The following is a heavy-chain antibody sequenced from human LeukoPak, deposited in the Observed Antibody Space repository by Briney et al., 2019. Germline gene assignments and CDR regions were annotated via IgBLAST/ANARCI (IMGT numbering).Heavy chain of an antibody. J-gene: IGHJ6*04. D-gene: IGHD1-1*01. CDR1: GFTFSDYY. CDR3: ATTTGTYVYGMDV. V-gene: IGHV3-11*06. CDR2: ISSSSSYT. Sequence: GGSLRLSCAASGFTFSDYYMSWIRQAPGKGLEWVSYISSSSSYTNYADSVKGRFTISRDNAKNPLYLRMNSLRAEDTAVYYCATTTGTYVYGMDVWGKGTTVTVSS.